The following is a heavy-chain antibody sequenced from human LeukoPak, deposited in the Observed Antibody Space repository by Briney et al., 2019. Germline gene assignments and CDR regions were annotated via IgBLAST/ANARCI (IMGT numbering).Heavy chain of an antibody. CDR3: AREGRWLQFYYFDY. Sequence: SETLSLTCAVSGGSFSGYYWSWLRQPPGKGLEWIGEINHSGSTNYNPSLKSRVTISVDTSKNQFSLKLSSVTAADTAVYYCAREGRWLQFYYFDYWGQGTLVTVSS. D-gene: IGHD5-24*01. J-gene: IGHJ4*02. V-gene: IGHV4-34*01. CDR1: GGSFSGYY. CDR2: INHSGST.